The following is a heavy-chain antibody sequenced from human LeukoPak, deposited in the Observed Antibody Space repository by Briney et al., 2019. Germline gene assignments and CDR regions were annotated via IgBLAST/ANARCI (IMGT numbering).Heavy chain of an antibody. Sequence: GGSLRLSCAASGFTFSSYGMHWVRQAPGKGLEWVAVISYDGSNKYYADSVEGRFTISRDNSKNTLYLQMNSLRAEDTAVYYCARDLAVLYDSSGYSFDPWGQGTLVTVSS. CDR2: ISYDGSNK. CDR3: ARDLAVLYDSSGYSFDP. D-gene: IGHD3-22*01. V-gene: IGHV3-30*03. CDR1: GFTFSSYG. J-gene: IGHJ5*02.